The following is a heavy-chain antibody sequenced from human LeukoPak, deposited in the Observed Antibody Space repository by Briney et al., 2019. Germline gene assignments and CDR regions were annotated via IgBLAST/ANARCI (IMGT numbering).Heavy chain of an antibody. D-gene: IGHD6-13*01. J-gene: IGHJ5*02. Sequence: SETLSLTCTVSGGSISSSSYYWGWIRQPPGKGLEWIGSIYYSGSTYYNPSLKSRVTISLDTSKNQFSLKLSSVTAADTAVYYCAPYSRSPWGIDPWGQGTLVTVSS. CDR3: APYSRSPWGIDP. CDR1: GGSISSSSYY. CDR2: IYYSGST. V-gene: IGHV4-39*01.